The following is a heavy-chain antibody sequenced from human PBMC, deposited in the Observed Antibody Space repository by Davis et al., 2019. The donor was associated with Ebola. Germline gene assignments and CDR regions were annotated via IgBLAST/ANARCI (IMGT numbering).Heavy chain of an antibody. V-gene: IGHV3-23*01. J-gene: IGHJ4*02. CDR2: ISGSGGST. CDR1: GFTFSSYA. D-gene: IGHD6-19*01. Sequence: GESLKISCAASGFTFSSYAMSWVRQAPGKGLEWVSAISGSGGSTYYADSVKGRFTISRDNSKNTLYLQMNSLRAEDTAVYYCAKEDGWLVQGHWGQGTLVTVSS. CDR3: AKEDGWLVQGH.